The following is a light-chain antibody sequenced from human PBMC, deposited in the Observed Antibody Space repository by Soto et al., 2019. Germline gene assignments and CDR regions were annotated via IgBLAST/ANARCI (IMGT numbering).Light chain of an antibody. Sequence: EIVLTQSPGTLSLSPGERATLSCRASQRISNSYLAWYQQKPGQAPRLLLYDASSRATGIPDRVSGSGSGTDFTLTISRLEPEDFAVYYCQQYGSSLRTFGQGTKVDIK. V-gene: IGKV3-20*01. CDR2: DAS. CDR1: QRISNSY. CDR3: QQYGSSLRT. J-gene: IGKJ1*01.